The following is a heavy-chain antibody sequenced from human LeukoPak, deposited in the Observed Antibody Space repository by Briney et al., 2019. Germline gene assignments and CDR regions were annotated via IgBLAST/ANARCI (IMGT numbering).Heavy chain of an antibody. CDR3: ARGATVTSPSYYYYYMDV. CDR2: IYHSGST. J-gene: IGHJ6*03. V-gene: IGHV4-30-2*01. CDR1: GGSISSGGYY. Sequence: SQTLSLTCTVSGGSISSGGYYWSWIRQPPGKGLEWIGYIYHSGSTYYNPSLKSRVTMSVDTSKNQYSLKLSSVTAADTAVYYCARGATVTSPSYYYYYMDVWGKGTTVTVSS. D-gene: IGHD4-11*01.